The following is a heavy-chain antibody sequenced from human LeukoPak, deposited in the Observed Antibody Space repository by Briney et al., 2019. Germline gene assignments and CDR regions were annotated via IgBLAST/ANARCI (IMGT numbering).Heavy chain of an antibody. J-gene: IGHJ4*02. CDR1: GYTFTSYA. CDR3: ARASYSYDISGWVPFDY. Sequence: GASVKVSCKASGYTFTSYAMNWVRQAPGQGLEWMGWINTNTGNPTYAQGFTGRFVFSLDTSVSTAYLQISSLKAEDTAVYYCARASYSYDISGWVPFDYWGQGTLVTVSS. V-gene: IGHV7-4-1*02. D-gene: IGHD3-22*01. CDR2: INTNTGNP.